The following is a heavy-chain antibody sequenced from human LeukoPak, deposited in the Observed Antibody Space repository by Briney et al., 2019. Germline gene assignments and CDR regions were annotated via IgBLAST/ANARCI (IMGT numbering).Heavy chain of an antibody. CDR1: GFTVSSYA. Sequence: GGSLRLSCAASGFTVSSYAMRWVRQAQGKGLEWVSPISGWGYSTFYADSVKGRFTISRDNFKNTLYLQMNSLRVGDSAVYYCARGRGSYCSSVNCLTDAFDIWGQGTMVTVSS. J-gene: IGHJ3*02. V-gene: IGHV3-23*01. D-gene: IGHD2-2*01. CDR2: ISGWGYST. CDR3: ARGRGSYCSSVNCLTDAFDI.